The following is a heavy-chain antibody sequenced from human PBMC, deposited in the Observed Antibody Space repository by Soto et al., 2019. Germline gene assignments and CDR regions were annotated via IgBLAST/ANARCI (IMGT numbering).Heavy chain of an antibody. D-gene: IGHD4-17*01. V-gene: IGHV3-30*18. CDR2: ISYDGSNK. J-gene: IGHJ4*02. CDR3: AKPFYGDYGLDY. CDR1: GFTFSSYG. Sequence: QVQLVESGGGVVQPGRSLRLSCAASGFTFSSYGMHWVRQAPGKGLEWVAVISYDGSNKYYADSVKGRFTISRDNSKNTLYLQMNGLRAEDTAVYYCAKPFYGDYGLDYWGQGTLVTVSS.